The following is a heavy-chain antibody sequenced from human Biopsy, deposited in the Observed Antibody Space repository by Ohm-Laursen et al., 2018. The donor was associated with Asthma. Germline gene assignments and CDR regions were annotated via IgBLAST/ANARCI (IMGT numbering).Heavy chain of an antibody. V-gene: IGHV4-30-4*01. D-gene: IGHD6-19*01. CDR2: IHYSGST. J-gene: IGHJ5*02. CDR3: ARASVAASSNWFDP. Sequence: SQTLSLTCTVSGASIKTDDHYWSWLRQPPGKGLEWFGFIHYSGSTYYNPSLKGGVTISVDTSKNQFSLKLSSVTAADTAVYYCARASVAASSNWFDPWGQGTLVTVSS. CDR1: GASIKTDDHY.